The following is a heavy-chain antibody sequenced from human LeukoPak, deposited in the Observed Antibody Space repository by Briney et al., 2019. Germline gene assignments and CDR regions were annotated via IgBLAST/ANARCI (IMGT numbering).Heavy chain of an antibody. J-gene: IGHJ5*02. CDR1: GYSFTGSY. CDR3: ARGGTVTTGRSFDP. CDR2: MNPNNGAT. D-gene: IGHD4-17*01. Sequence: ASVNVSCKASGYSFTGSYLHWVRQAPGQGLEWMGWMNPNNGATKYAQNFQGRVTMARDTSISTAYLDLSNLRFDDTAVYYWARGGTVTTGRSFDPWGQGTLVIVSS. V-gene: IGHV1-2*02.